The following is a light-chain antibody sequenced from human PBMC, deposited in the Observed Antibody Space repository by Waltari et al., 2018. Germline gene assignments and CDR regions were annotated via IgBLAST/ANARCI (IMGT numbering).Light chain of an antibody. J-gene: IGKJ1*01. Sequence: DIVMTQSPDSLAVSLGEKATIHCKSSQSVLNRSKNKNSFALYQLKPGQHPKLLIYWASTRESGVPDRFSGSGSGTDFTLTISSLQAEDVAVYYCQQYYSIPWTFGQGTKVEI. CDR2: WAS. V-gene: IGKV4-1*01. CDR3: QQYYSIPWT. CDR1: QSVLNRSKNKNS.